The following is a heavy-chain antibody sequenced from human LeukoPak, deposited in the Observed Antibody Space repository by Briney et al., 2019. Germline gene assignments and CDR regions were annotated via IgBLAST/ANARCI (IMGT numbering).Heavy chain of an antibody. CDR1: GFTFSSYG. D-gene: IGHD1-1*01. V-gene: IGHV3-30*03. J-gene: IGHJ6*02. CDR3: AGTVSVPYYYGMDV. Sequence: GRSLRLSCAASGFTFSSYGMHWVRQAPGKGLEWVAVISYDGSNKYYADSVKGRFTISRDNSKNTLYLQMNSLRAEDTAVYYCAGTVSVPYYYGMDVWGQGTTVTVSS. CDR2: ISYDGSNK.